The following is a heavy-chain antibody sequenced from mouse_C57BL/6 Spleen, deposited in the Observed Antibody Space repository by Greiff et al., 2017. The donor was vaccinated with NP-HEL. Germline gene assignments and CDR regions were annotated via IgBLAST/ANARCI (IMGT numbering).Heavy chain of an antibody. Sequence: VKLMESGAELVKPGASVKISCKASGYAFSSYWMNWVKQRPGKGLEWIGQIYPGDGDTNYNGKFKGKATLTADKSSSTAYMQLSSLTSEDSAVYFCARLRAMDYWGQGTSVTVSS. CDR1: GYAFSSYW. CDR2: IYPGDGDT. J-gene: IGHJ4*01. V-gene: IGHV1-80*01. CDR3: ARLRAMDY.